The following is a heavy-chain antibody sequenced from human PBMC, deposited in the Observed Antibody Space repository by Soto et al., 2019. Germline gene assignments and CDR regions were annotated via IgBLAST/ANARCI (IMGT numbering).Heavy chain of an antibody. D-gene: IGHD4-17*01. CDR2: ISAYNGNT. V-gene: IGHV1-18*01. CDR3: ARDGAGGDYLPPGDYYYGMDV. J-gene: IGHJ6*02. CDR1: GYTFTSYG. Sequence: QVQLVQSGAEVKKPGASVKVSCKASGYTFTSYGISWVRQAPGQGLEWMGWISAYNGNTNYAQKLQGRVTMTTDTSTSTAYVELRSLGSGDPAVYYCARDGAGGDYLPPGDYYYGMDVWGQGTTVTVSS.